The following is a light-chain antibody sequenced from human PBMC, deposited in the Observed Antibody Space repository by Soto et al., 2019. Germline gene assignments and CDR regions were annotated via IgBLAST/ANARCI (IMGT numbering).Light chain of an antibody. CDR1: QSVSSSY. V-gene: IGKV3-20*01. CDR2: GAS. J-gene: IGKJ5*01. CDR3: QQYGSSPIT. Sequence: EIVLTQSPGTLSLSPGERATLSCRASQSVSSSYLAWYQQKPGQAPRLISYGASSRATGIPDRFSGTVSGTEFTLTISRLEPEDFEVYYCQQYGSSPITFGQGTRLEIK.